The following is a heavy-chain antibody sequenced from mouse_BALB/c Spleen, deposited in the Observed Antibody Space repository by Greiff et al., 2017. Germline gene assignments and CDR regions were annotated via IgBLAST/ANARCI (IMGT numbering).Heavy chain of an antibody. Sequence: QVQLKESGAELAKPGASVKMSCKASGYTFTSYWMHWVKQRPGQGLEWIGYINPSTGYTEYNQKFKDKATLTADKSSSTAYMQLSSLTSEDSAVYYCARSPPTTAPFAYWGQGTLVTVSA. CDR1: GYTFTSYW. J-gene: IGHJ3*01. V-gene: IGHV1-7*01. CDR2: INPSTGYT. CDR3: ARSPPTTAPFAY. D-gene: IGHD1-2*01.